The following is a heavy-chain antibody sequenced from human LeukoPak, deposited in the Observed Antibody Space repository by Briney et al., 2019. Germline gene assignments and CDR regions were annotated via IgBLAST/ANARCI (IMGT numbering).Heavy chain of an antibody. CDR3: ARADGYSGSSVDFDY. D-gene: IGHD1-26*01. CDR1: GFTFSSYS. V-gene: IGHV3-21*01. Sequence: GGSLRLSCAASGFTFSSYSMNWVRQAPGKGLERVSSISSSSSYIYYADSVKGRFTISRDNAKNSLYLQMNSLRAEDTAVYYCARADGYSGSSVDFDYWGQGTLVTVSS. J-gene: IGHJ4*02. CDR2: ISSSSSYI.